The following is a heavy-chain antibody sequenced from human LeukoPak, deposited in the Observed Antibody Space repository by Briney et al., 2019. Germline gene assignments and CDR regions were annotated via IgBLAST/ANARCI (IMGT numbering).Heavy chain of an antibody. D-gene: IGHD3-10*01. Sequence: GESLKISCKGAGYSFTSYWLGWVRQMPGKGLEWRGIIYPGDSDTRYSTSLQGQVTISAATSISTAYLQWSSLKGSDTAMYYCARRDLWFGEGVVDYWGQGTLVTVSS. J-gene: IGHJ4*02. CDR2: IYPGDSDT. CDR1: GYSFTSYW. V-gene: IGHV5-51*01. CDR3: ARRDLWFGEGVVDY.